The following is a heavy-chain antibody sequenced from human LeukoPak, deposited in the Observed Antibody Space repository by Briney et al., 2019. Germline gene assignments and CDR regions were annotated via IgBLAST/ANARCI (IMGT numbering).Heavy chain of an antibody. Sequence: PGGSLTLSCAGSELTFSDSTIYWVRQASGKGLEWGGRIRSKGNNYATSYAASVKGRFTISRDDSKNTAFLQMNSLKTEDTAVYYCTRVGLMYHDFWSGSIDYWGQGTLVTVSS. D-gene: IGHD3-3*01. CDR1: ELTFSDST. CDR2: IRSKGNNYAT. V-gene: IGHV3-73*01. CDR3: TRVGLMYHDFWSGSIDY. J-gene: IGHJ4*02.